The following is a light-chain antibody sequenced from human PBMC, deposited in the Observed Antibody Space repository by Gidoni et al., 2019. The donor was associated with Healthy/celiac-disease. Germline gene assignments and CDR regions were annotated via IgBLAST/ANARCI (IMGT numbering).Light chain of an antibody. CDR3: QQRSNWPPLT. J-gene: IGKJ4*01. CDR2: DAS. CDR1: QSVSSY. V-gene: IGKV3-11*01. Sequence: EIVLTQSPATLSLSPGGRATLSCRASQSVSSYLAWYQQKPGQAPRLLIYDASNRATGIPARFSGSGSATDFTLTISSLEPEDFAVYYCQQRSNWPPLTFXGXTKVEIK.